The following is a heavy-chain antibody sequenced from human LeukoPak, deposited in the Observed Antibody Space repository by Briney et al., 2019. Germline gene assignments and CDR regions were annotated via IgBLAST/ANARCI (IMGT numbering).Heavy chain of an antibody. CDR2: IMPMFGKT. J-gene: IGHJ4*02. Sequence: SVKVSCKASGYTFTSYGISWVRQAPGQGLEWMGGIMPMFGKTNYAQKFQGRVTTTADKATSTAYMELSSLRSEDTAVYYCAREIGPRQLHLWGSAFDYWGQGTLITVSS. V-gene: IGHV1-69*06. CDR1: GYTFTSYG. D-gene: IGHD5-18*01. CDR3: AREIGPRQLHLWGSAFDY.